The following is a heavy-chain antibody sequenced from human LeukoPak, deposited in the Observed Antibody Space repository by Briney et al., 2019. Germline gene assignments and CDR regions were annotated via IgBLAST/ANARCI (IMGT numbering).Heavy chain of an antibody. CDR2: IIPIFGTA. J-gene: IGHJ4*02. V-gene: IGHV1-69*05. Sequence: ASVKVSCKASGGTFSSYAISWVRQAPGQGLEWMGRIIPIFGTANYAQKLQGRVTITTDESTSTAYMELSSLRSEDTAVYYCARNPSYSSGWYYFDYWGQGTLVTVSS. CDR1: GGTFSSYA. CDR3: ARNPSYSSGWYYFDY. D-gene: IGHD6-19*01.